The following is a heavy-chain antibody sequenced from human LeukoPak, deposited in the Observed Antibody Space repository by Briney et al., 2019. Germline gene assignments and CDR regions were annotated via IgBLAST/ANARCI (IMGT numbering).Heavy chain of an antibody. CDR1: GYTFTGYY. CDR2: INPNSGGT. Sequence: ASVKVSCKASGYTFTGYYMHWVRQAPGQGLEWMGWINPNSGGTNYAQKFQGRVTMTRNTSINTAYMELSSLRSEDTAVYYCARVTFYYGSGSYYNYYGMDVWGQGTTVTVSS. D-gene: IGHD3-10*01. CDR3: ARVTFYYGSGSYYNYYGMDV. V-gene: IGHV1-2*02. J-gene: IGHJ6*02.